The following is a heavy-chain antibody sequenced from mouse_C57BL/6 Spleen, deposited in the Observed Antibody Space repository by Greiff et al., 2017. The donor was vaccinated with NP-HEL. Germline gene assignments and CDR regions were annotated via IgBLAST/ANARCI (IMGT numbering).Heavy chain of an antibody. CDR1: GYTFTDYY. Sequence: VQLVESGAELVRPGASVKLSCKASGYTFTDYYINWVKQRPGQGLEWIARIYPGSGNTYYNEKFKGKATLTAEKSSSTAYMQLSSLTSEDSAVYFCAGTVVAYYFDYWGQGTTLTVSS. CDR3: AGTVVAYYFDY. V-gene: IGHV1-76*01. D-gene: IGHD1-1*01. J-gene: IGHJ2*01. CDR2: IYPGSGNT.